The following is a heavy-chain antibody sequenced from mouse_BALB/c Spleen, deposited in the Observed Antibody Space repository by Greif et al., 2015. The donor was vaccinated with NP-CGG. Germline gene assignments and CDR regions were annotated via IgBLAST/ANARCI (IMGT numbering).Heavy chain of an antibody. CDR3: ARGYGSYWYFDV. D-gene: IGHD2-14*01. CDR2: IAPGSGST. J-gene: IGHJ1*01. Sequence: DLVKPGASVKLSCKASGYTFTSYWINWIKQRPGQGLEWIGRIAPGSGSTYHNEMFKGKATLTVDTSSSTAYIQLSSLSSEDSAVYFCARGYGSYWYFDVWGAGTTVTVSS. V-gene: IGHV1S41*01. CDR1: GYTFTSYW.